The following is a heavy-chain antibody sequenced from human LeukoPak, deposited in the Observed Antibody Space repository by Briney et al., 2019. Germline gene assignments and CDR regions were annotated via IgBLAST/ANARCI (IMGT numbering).Heavy chain of an antibody. Sequence: PSDTLSLTCTVSGGSISSYYWSWIRQPPGKGLEWIGYIYYSGSTNYNPSLKSRVTISVDTSKNQFSLKLSSVTAADTAVYYCARDIAAAGTHFDYWGQGILVTVSS. J-gene: IGHJ4*02. D-gene: IGHD6-13*01. CDR1: GGSISSYY. CDR3: ARDIAAAGTHFDY. V-gene: IGHV4-59*01. CDR2: IYYSGST.